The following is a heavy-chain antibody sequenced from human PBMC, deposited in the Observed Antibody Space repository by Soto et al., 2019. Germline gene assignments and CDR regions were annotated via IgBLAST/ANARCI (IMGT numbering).Heavy chain of an antibody. Sequence: SETLSLTCAVYGGSFSGYYWSWIRQPPGKGLGWIGEINHSGSTNYNPSLKSRVTISVDTSKNQFSLKLSSVTAADTAVYYCARGRQNKKITMVRGVDREKYYFDXWGQGTLVTVSS. CDR1: GGSFSGYY. V-gene: IGHV4-34*01. J-gene: IGHJ4*02. D-gene: IGHD3-10*01. CDR2: INHSGST. CDR3: ARGRQNKKITMVRGVDREKYYFDX.